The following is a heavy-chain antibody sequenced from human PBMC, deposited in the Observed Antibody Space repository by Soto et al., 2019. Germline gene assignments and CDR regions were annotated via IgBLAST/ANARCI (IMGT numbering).Heavy chain of an antibody. V-gene: IGHV4-34*01. CDR2: INYSGSN. D-gene: IGHD6-19*01. J-gene: IGHJ3*02. Sequence: SETLSLTCAVDDGYFSTYYWNWIRQSPGKGLEWIGKINYSGSNNYNPSLKSRVTISIDMSKNQVSLKLTSVTAADTAVYFCARGGSSDWQVAFDIWGRGTTVTVSS. CDR3: ARGGSSDWQVAFDI. CDR1: DGYFSTYY.